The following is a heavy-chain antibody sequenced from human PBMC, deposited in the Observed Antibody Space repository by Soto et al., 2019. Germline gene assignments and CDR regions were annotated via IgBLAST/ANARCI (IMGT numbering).Heavy chain of an antibody. CDR1: GYTFYSYD. D-gene: IGHD4-17*01. Sequence: AASVKVSFKTSGYTFYSYDITWVRQAPGQGLEWMGTTSVYNGDSNVAQNLQGRVTMTIDKSTATAYMDLKNLTSDDTAVYYCARARATVTTERALGYWGQGTLVTVSS. CDR2: TSVYNGDS. J-gene: IGHJ4*02. CDR3: ARARATVTTERALGY. V-gene: IGHV1-18*01.